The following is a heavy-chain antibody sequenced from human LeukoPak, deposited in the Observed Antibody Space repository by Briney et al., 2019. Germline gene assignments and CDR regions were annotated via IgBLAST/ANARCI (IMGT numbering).Heavy chain of an antibody. D-gene: IGHD2-2*02. CDR2: IYTSGST. J-gene: IGHJ6*03. CDR1: GGSISSYY. Sequence: SETLSLTCTVSGGSISSYYWSWIRQPPGKGLEWIGYIYTSGSTNYNPSLKSRVTISVDTSKNQFSLKLSSVTAADTAVYYGARLSRSYSITYYYYYMDVWGKGTTVTVSS. V-gene: IGHV4-4*09. CDR3: ARLSRSYSITYYYYYMDV.